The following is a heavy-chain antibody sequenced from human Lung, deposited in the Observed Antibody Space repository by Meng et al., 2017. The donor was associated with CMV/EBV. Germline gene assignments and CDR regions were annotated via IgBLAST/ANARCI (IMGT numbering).Heavy chain of an antibody. CDR3: ARLSGGDGSSWGWFDP. D-gene: IGHD1-26*01. CDR2: IYYSGSF. J-gene: IGHJ5*02. V-gene: IGHV4-28*02. CDR1: GYSIRNTGW. Sequence: GYSIRNTGWWGWNRQPPGAGLEWIAYIYYSGSFYYNPSLQSRVTMSVDTSKNEFSLKLNSVAAEDTAIYYCARLSGGDGSSWGWFDPWGQGTLVTVSS.